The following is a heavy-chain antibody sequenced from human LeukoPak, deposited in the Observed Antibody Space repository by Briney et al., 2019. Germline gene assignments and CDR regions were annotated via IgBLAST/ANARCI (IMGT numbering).Heavy chain of an antibody. CDR2: ISASGGST. V-gene: IGHV3-23*01. CDR1: GFTFSIYT. Sequence: GGSLRLSCAASGFTFSIYTMRWVRQAPGKGLEWVSGISASGGSTYYADSVKGRFTISRDNSKNTLSLQMNSLRADDTAIYYCAKDEAAGTPNFFDSWDQGTLVTVSS. D-gene: IGHD6-13*01. J-gene: IGHJ4*02. CDR3: AKDEAAGTPNFFDS.